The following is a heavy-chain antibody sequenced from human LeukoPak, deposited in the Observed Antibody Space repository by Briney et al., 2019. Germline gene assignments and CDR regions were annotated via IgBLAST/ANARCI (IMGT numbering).Heavy chain of an antibody. V-gene: IGHV1-2*06. Sequence: ASVKVSCKASGYTFTSYYMHWVRQAPGQGLEWMGRINPNSGGTNYAQKFQGRVTMTRDTSISTAYMELSRLRSDDTAVYYCASGGVSDASSLFDYWGQGTLVTVSS. CDR3: ASGGVSDASSLFDY. J-gene: IGHJ4*02. D-gene: IGHD6-13*01. CDR1: GYTFTSYY. CDR2: INPNSGGT.